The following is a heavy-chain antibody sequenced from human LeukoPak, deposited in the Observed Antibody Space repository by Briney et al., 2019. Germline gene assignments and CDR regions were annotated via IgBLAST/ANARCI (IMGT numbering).Heavy chain of an antibody. CDR2: IIPIFGTA. D-gene: IGHD2-15*01. J-gene: IGHJ6*03. CDR1: GGTFSSYA. V-gene: IGHV1-69*05. CDR3: ARGTFDCSGGSCYHAGDYYYYMDV. Sequence: SVKVSCKASGGTFSSYAISWVRQAPGQGLEWMGRIIPIFGTANYAQKSQGRVTITTDESTSTAYMELSSLRSEDTAVYYCARGTFDCSGGSCYHAGDYYYYMDVWGKGTTVTVSS.